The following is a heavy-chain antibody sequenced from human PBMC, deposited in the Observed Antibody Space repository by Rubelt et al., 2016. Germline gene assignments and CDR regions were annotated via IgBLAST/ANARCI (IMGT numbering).Heavy chain of an antibody. CDR3: ARGWWLRPPFDY. D-gene: IGHD5-12*01. Sequence: QVQLQQWGAGLLKPSETLSLTCAVYGGSFSGYYWSWIRQPPGKGLEWIGEINHSGSTNYNPSLKSRVTISVDTSKNQFSLKLSAVTAADTAVYYCARGWWLRPPFDYWGQGTLVTVSS. V-gene: IGHV4-34*01. CDR1: GGSFSGYY. CDR2: INHSGST. J-gene: IGHJ4*02.